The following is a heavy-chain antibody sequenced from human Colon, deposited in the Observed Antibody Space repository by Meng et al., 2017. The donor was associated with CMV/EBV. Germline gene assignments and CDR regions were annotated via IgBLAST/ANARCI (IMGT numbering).Heavy chain of an antibody. D-gene: IGHD3-3*01. CDR1: GGSFNAYY. V-gene: IGHV4-34*01. J-gene: IGHJ4*02. CDR3: ARGRNGWLLPLDS. CDR2: LNHSGST. Sequence: QVRLQPGGAGLLKPSAPLFLPSAISGGSFNAYYLTRIRPPPGKGLEWIGELNHSGSTNYNPSLKSRVTISIDTSKRHFSLRLTSVTAADTAVYYCARGRNGWLLPLDSWGQGTLVTVSS.